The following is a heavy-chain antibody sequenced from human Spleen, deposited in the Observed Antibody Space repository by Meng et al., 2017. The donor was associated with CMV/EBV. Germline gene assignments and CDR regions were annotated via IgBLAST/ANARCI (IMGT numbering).Heavy chain of an antibody. CDR1: GYTLTGYY. CDR2: INPDSGGT. Sequence: KGSCKAAGYTLTGYYMYGVRQAPGQGLEWMGWINPDSGGTNYAQKFQGRVTMTRDTSISTAYMELSRLRSDDTAVYYCASGTQNFDSWGQGTLVTVSS. J-gene: IGHJ4*02. CDR3: ASGTQNFDS. V-gene: IGHV1-2*02.